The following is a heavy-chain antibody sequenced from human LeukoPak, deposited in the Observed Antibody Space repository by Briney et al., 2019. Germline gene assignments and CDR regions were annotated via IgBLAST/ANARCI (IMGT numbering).Heavy chain of an antibody. Sequence: SQTLSLTCTVSGGSISSGSYYWSWIRQPAGKGLEWIGRICTSGSTNYNPSLKSRVTISVDTSKNQFSLKLSSVTAADTAVYYCAREYDGDYGVFWYFDLWGRGTLVTVSS. CDR2: ICTSGST. V-gene: IGHV4-61*02. CDR3: AREYDGDYGVFWYFDL. D-gene: IGHD4-17*01. J-gene: IGHJ2*01. CDR1: GGSISSGSYY.